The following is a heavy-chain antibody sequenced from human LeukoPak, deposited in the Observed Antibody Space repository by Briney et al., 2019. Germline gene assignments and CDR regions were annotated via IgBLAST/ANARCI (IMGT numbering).Heavy chain of an antibody. CDR2: IIPIFGTA. CDR1: GGTFSSYA. D-gene: IGHD6-6*01. V-gene: IGHV1-69*13. Sequence: SVKVSCKASGGTFSSYAISWVRQAPGQGLEWMGGIIPIFGTANYAQKFQGRVTITADESTSTAYMELSSLRSKDTAVYYCARLSSIAARGEWFDPWGQGTLVTVSS. CDR3: ARLSSIAARGEWFDP. J-gene: IGHJ5*02.